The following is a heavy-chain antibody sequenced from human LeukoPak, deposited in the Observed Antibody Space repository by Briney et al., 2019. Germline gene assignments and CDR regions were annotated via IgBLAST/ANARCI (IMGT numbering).Heavy chain of an antibody. V-gene: IGHV3-30*18. Sequence: GRSLRLSCAASGFTFSSYGMHWVRQAPGKGLKWVAVISYDGSNKYYADSVKGRFTISRDNSKNTLYLQMNSLRAEDTAVYYCAKSHYRGFGELFSNFDYWGQGTLVTVSS. J-gene: IGHJ4*02. CDR3: AKSHYRGFGELFSNFDY. D-gene: IGHD3-10*01. CDR2: ISYDGSNK. CDR1: GFTFSSYG.